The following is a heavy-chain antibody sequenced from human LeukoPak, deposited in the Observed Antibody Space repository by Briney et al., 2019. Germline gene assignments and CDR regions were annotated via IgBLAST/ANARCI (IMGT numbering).Heavy chain of an antibody. CDR1: GFTFSIDW. D-gene: IGHD5-18*01. CDR2: INTDGSIT. V-gene: IGHV3-74*01. J-gene: IGHJ4*02. CDR3: GRAAGDSYDY. Sequence: GGSLRLSCAASGFTFSIDWMHWVRQAPGKGLVWVSRINTDGSITIYADSVKGRFTISRDNAKNTLHLQMNSLRAEDTAVYYCGRAAGDSYDYWGQGTLVTVSS.